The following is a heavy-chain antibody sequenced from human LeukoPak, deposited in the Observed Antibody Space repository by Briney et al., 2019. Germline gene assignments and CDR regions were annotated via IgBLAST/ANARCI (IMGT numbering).Heavy chain of an antibody. CDR3: AKAYYYGSGSYYKTFDY. J-gene: IGHJ4*02. D-gene: IGHD3-10*01. CDR2: ISGSGGST. CDR1: GFTFNPYA. Sequence: GGSLRLSCAASGFTFNPYAMSWVRQAPGKGLEWVSAISGSGGSTYYADSVKGRFTISRDNSKNTLYLQMDSLTAEDTAVYYCAKAYYYGSGSYYKTFDYWGQGTLVTVSS. V-gene: IGHV3-23*01.